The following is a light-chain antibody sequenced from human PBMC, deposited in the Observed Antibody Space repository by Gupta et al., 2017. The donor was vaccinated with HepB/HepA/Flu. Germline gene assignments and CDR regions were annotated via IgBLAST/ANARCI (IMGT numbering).Light chain of an antibody. CDR1: QSISSY. CDR2: AAS. Sequence: IQMTQPPSSLSASVGDRVTITCLASQSISSYLHWYQQKPGKAPKLLIYAASSLQSGVPSRFSGSGSGTDFTLTISSLQPEDFATYYCQQSYSTPFTFGPGTKVDIK. CDR3: QQSYSTPFT. J-gene: IGKJ3*01. V-gene: IGKV1-39*01.